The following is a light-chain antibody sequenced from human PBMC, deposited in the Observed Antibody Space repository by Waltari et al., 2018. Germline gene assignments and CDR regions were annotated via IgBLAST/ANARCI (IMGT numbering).Light chain of an antibody. CDR1: SNNVGNPG. J-gene: IGLJ3*02. CDR2: RNN. CDR3: SAWDSSLSAWV. Sequence: QAGLTQPPAVSKGLGHTATLTCTWNSNNVGNPGPPWLQQHQGHPPNLLSYRNNNRPSGIPERLSASRSGNTASLTITGLQPEDEADYYCSAWDSSLSAWVFGGGTKLTVL. V-gene: IGLV10-54*01.